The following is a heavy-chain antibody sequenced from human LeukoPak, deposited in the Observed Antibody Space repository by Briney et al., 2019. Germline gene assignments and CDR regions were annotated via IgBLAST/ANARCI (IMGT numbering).Heavy chain of an antibody. D-gene: IGHD6-19*01. CDR2: IYWNDDK. CDR1: GFSLSTSGVG. V-gene: IGHV2-5*01. CDR3: AHRRLSQSTYSSGWRKTSRAYYFDY. Sequence: SGPTLVNPTQTLTLTCTFSGFSLSTSGVGVGWIRQPPGKALEWLALIYWNDDKRYSPSLKSRLTITKDTSKNQVVLTMTNMDPVDTATYYCAHRRLSQSTYSSGWRKTSRAYYFDYWGQGTLVTVSS. J-gene: IGHJ4*02.